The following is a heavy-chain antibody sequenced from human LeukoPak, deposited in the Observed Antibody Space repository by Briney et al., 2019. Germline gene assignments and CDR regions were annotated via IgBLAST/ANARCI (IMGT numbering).Heavy chain of an antibody. V-gene: IGHV1-18*01. CDR1: GYTFSSYG. D-gene: IGHD6-19*01. Sequence: ASVKASCKASGYTFSSYGISWVRQAPGQGLEWMGWISPYNGNTYYAQKLQGRVTVTTDTSTSTTYMELRSLRSDDTAVYYCARDTGVILVAGPIPADYWGQGTLVTVSS. CDR2: ISPYNGNT. J-gene: IGHJ4*02. CDR3: ARDTGVILVAGPIPADY.